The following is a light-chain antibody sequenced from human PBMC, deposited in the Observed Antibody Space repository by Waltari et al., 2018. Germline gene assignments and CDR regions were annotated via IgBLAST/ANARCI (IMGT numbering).Light chain of an antibody. V-gene: IGLV3-21*01. CDR1: NIGVKS. Sequence: SSVLTQPPSVSLAPGKTARITCGGNNIGVKSVHWYHQKPGQAPALVIYDDSDRPSGIPERFYGSNSGNTATLTISRVEAGDEADYYCQVWDSNTDHVVFGGGTKLTVL. J-gene: IGLJ2*01. CDR3: QVWDSNTDHVV. CDR2: DDS.